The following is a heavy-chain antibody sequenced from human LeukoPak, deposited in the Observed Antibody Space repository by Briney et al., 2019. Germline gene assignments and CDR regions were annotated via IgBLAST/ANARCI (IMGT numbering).Heavy chain of an antibody. D-gene: IGHD1-26*01. Sequence: ASVKVSCKAFGYTFTGYYMHWVRQAPGQGLEWMGWISAYNGNTNYAQKLQGRVTMTTDTSTSTAYMELRSLRSDDTAVYYCARDSGAANWGQGTLVTVSS. CDR2: ISAYNGNT. V-gene: IGHV1-18*04. CDR3: ARDSGAAN. J-gene: IGHJ4*02. CDR1: GYTFTGYY.